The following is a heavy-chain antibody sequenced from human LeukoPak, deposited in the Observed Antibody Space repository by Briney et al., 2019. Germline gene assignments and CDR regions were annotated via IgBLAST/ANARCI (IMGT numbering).Heavy chain of an antibody. CDR3: VRQGLQSGTYPAY. J-gene: IGHJ4*02. CDR1: GYTFNNYW. CDR2: RYPDGSAS. V-gene: IGHV5-51*01. D-gene: IGHD1-26*01. Sequence: GESLKISCKASGYTFNNYWIGWVRQVPGRGLERMGMRYPDGSASTYHPSFEGRVTISADQSVTTAYLEWNSLKASDTALYYCVRQGLQSGTYPAYWGPGTLVTVSS.